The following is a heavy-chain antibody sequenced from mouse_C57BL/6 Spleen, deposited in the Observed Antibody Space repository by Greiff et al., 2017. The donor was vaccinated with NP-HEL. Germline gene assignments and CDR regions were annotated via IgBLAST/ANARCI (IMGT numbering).Heavy chain of an antibody. D-gene: IGHD2-2*01. J-gene: IGHJ4*01. Sequence: EVQRVESGGGLVQPGGSLKLSCAASGFTFSDYYMYWVRQTPEKRLEWVAYISNGGGSTYYPDTVKGRFTISRDNAKNTLYLQMSRLKSEDTAMYYCARQDNGYDGAYAMDYWGQGTSVTVSS. CDR1: GFTFSDYY. CDR3: ARQDNGYDGAYAMDY. V-gene: IGHV5-12*01. CDR2: ISNGGGST.